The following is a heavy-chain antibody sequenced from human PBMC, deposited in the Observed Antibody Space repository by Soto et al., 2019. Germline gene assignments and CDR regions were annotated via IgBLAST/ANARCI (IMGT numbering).Heavy chain of an antibody. Sequence: PGGSLRLSCAASGFTFSSYGMHWVRQAPGKGLEWVAVISYDGSNKYYADSVTGRFTISRDNAKNTLYLQMNSLRAEDTAVYYCAKRVPGIAVAGTGYFQHWGQGTLVPVSS. D-gene: IGHD6-19*01. J-gene: IGHJ1*01. CDR3: AKRVPGIAVAGTGYFQH. CDR1: GFTFSSYG. CDR2: ISYDGSNK. V-gene: IGHV3-30*18.